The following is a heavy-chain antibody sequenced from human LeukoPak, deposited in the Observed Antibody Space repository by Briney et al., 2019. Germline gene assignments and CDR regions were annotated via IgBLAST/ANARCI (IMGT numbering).Heavy chain of an antibody. J-gene: IGHJ5*02. D-gene: IGHD3-10*01. CDR1: GFTFSSYC. V-gene: IGHV3-23*01. CDR3: ARDHRPKGYYAGGA. Sequence: PGGSLRLSCAASGFTFSSYCMSWVRQAPGKGLEWVSGIGISAGSTYYADSVKGRFTISRDNSKNTLYLQMNSLRAEDTAVYYCARDHRPKGYYAGGAWGQGTLVTVSS. CDR2: IGISAGST.